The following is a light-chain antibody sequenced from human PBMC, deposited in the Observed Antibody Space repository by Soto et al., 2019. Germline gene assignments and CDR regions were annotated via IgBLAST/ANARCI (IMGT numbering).Light chain of an antibody. V-gene: IGKV3-15*01. J-gene: IGKJ2*01. CDR2: GAS. CDR3: QQYNNWPHT. Sequence: EIVMTQSPATLSVSPGERATLSCRASQSVSSNLAWYQQKPGQSPRLLIYGASTRATCIPARFSGSGSGTEFTLSISSLQSEDFAVYSCQQYNNWPHTFGQVTKLEIK. CDR1: QSVSSN.